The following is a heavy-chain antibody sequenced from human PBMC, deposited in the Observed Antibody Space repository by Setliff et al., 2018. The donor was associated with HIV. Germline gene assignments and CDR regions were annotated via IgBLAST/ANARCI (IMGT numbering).Heavy chain of an antibody. CDR2: IRYDGSNK. J-gene: IGHJ4*02. Sequence: LRLSCAASGFTFSSYGMHWVRQAPGKGLEWVAFIRYDGSNKYYADSVKGRFTISRDNSKNTLYLQMNSLRAEDTAVYYCAKDYEYGYYYDSSGYYTYFDYWGQGTLVTVSS. D-gene: IGHD3-22*01. CDR3: AKDYEYGYYYDSSGYYTYFDY. V-gene: IGHV3-30*02. CDR1: GFTFSSYG.